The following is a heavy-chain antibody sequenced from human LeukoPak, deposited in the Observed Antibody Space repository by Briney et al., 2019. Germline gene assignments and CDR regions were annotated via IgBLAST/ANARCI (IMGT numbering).Heavy chain of an antibody. CDR2: IHYSGST. CDR3: AGGVGAKPNWIDP. CDR1: GGSISSYY. V-gene: IGHV4-59*01. Sequence: SETLSLTCTVSGGSISSYYWNWMRQPPGKGLEWIGYIHYSGSTDYNPSLKSRVTISVDTSKNQFSLKLSSVTAADTAVYYCAGGVGAKPNWIDPWGQGTLVTVSS. J-gene: IGHJ5*02. D-gene: IGHD1-26*01.